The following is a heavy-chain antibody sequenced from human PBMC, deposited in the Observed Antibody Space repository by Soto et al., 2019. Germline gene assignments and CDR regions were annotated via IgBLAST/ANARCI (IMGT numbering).Heavy chain of an antibody. J-gene: IGHJ5*02. Sequence: PGESLKISCKGSGYSFTSYWIGWVRQMPGKGLEWMGIIYPGDSDTRYSPSFQGQVTISADKSISTAYLQWSSLRAEDTAVYYCARDKLELRVFNWFDPWGQGTLVTVSS. CDR2: IYPGDSDT. D-gene: IGHD1-7*01. CDR3: ARDKLELRVFNWFDP. V-gene: IGHV5-51*01. CDR1: GYSFTSYW.